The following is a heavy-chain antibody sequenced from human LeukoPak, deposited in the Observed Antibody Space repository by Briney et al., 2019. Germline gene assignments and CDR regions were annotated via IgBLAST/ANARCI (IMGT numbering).Heavy chain of an antibody. CDR3: ARDLRYGYSYFDY. V-gene: IGHV4-34*01. Sequence: PSETLSLTGAGYGGSFSGYYWSWIRPPPGKGLEWIGEINHSGSTNYNPSLKSRVTISVDTSKNQFSLKLSSATAADTAVYYCARDLRYGYSYFDYWGQGTLVTVSS. J-gene: IGHJ4*02. CDR2: INHSGST. CDR1: GGSFSGYY. D-gene: IGHD5-24*01.